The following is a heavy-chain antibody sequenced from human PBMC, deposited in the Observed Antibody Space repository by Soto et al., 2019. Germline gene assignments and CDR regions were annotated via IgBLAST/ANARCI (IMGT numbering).Heavy chain of an antibody. CDR2: VFHTGNT. V-gene: IGHV4-4*02. J-gene: IGHJ4*02. CDR3: ARKAWVRLDY. D-gene: IGHD7-27*01. CDR1: GDSISSSVW. Sequence: SETLSLTCAVSGDSISSSVWWTWVRQPPGKGLEWIGEVFHTGNTNYNPSLKSRVTMSVDKSTNEFSLKVTSVTAADTAIYYCARKAWVRLDYWGQGALVTVSS.